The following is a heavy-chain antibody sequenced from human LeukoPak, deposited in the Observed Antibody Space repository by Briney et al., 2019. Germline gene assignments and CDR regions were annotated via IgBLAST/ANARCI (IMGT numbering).Heavy chain of an antibody. CDR2: ISGSGGST. J-gene: IGHJ6*03. CDR3: AREETYGDFDMDV. D-gene: IGHD4-17*01. V-gene: IGHV3-23*01. CDR1: GFTFSSYA. Sequence: GGSLRLSCAASGFTFSSYAMSWVRQAPGKGLEWVSAISGSGGSTYYADSVKGRFTISRDNAKNSLYLQMNSLRAEDTAVYYCAREETYGDFDMDVWGKGTTVTVSS.